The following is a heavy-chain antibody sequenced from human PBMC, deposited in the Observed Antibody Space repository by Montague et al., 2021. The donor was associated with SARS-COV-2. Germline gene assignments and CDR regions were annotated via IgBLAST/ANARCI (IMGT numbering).Heavy chain of an antibody. CDR1: GDSFTSRTYS. J-gene: IGHJ2*01. D-gene: IGHD6-19*01. CDR3: ARGSGWYKYWYFDL. Sequence: SETLSLTCTASGDSFTSRTYSWGWIRQPPGKGLEWIGNMYYNGSTHFNPSLKSRATMSVDSSKNQFSLKLSSVTAADTAVYYCARGSGWYKYWYFDLWGRGTLVTVSS. CDR2: MYYNGST. V-gene: IGHV4-39*01.